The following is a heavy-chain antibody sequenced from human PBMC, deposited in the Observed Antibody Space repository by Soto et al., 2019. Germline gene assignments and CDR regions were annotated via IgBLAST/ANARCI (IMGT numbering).Heavy chain of an antibody. V-gene: IGHV4-39*01. CDR2: IYYSGST. CDR3: AAYGSGSYYNLGYFAY. CDR1: GGSISSSSYY. D-gene: IGHD3-10*01. J-gene: IGHJ4*02. Sequence: SETLSLTCTVSGGSISSSSYYWGWIRQPPGKGLEWIGSIYYSGSTYYNPSLKSRVTISVDTSKNQFSLKLSSVTAADTAVYYCAAYGSGSYYNLGYFAYWGQGTLVPVSS.